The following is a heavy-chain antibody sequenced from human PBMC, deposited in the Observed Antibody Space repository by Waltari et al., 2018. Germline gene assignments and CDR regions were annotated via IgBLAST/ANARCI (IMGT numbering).Heavy chain of an antibody. CDR3: AKDRCNSTTCYSGYMDV. CDR2: IPYDGSNK. CDR1: GFTFNSYG. V-gene: IGHV3-30*02. Sequence: QVQLVESGGGVVQPGGSLRLSCAASGFTFNSYGMHWVRQAPGKGLEVVAFIPYDGSNKYYAGPVKGRFPISRDNSKNTLYLQMNGLRAEDTAVYYCAKDRCNSTTCYSGYMDVWGKGTTVTVSS. J-gene: IGHJ6*03. D-gene: IGHD2-2*01.